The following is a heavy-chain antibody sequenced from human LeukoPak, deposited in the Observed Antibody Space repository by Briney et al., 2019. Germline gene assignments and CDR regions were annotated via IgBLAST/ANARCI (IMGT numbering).Heavy chain of an antibody. CDR2: IHYSGST. CDR1: GGSISNYY. V-gene: IGHV4-59*01. CDR3: ARELGATVVNYGMDV. D-gene: IGHD4-23*01. J-gene: IGHJ6*02. Sequence: KPSETLSLTCTVSGGSISNYYWSWIRQPPGKGLEWIGYIHYSGSTNYNPSLKSRVTISVDTSKNQLSLKPTSMTAADTAVYYCARELGATVVNYGMDVWGQGTTVTVSS.